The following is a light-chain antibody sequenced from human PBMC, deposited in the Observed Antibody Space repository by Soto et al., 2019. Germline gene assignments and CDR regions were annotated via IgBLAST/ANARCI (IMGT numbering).Light chain of an antibody. CDR3: QQYCSSPLT. V-gene: IGKV3-20*01. CDR1: QSVSSSY. Sequence: EIVLTQSPGTLSLSPGERATLSCRASQSVSSSYLAWYQQKPGQAPRLLIYGASSRATGIQDRFSGSGSGTDFNLTISRLEPEAFAVYYCQQYCSSPLTFGGGTKVEIK. J-gene: IGKJ4*01. CDR2: GAS.